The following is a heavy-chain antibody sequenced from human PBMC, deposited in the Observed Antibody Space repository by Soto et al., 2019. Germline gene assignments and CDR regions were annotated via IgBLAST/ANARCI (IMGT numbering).Heavy chain of an antibody. D-gene: IGHD3-22*01. CDR2: ISGSGGST. V-gene: IGHV3-23*01. Sequence: GGSLRLSCAASGFTFSSYAMSWVRQAPGKGLEWVSAISGSGGSTYYADSVRGRFTISRDNSKNTLYLQMNSLRAEDTAVYYCAKDPYSSGYYAVDYWGQGTLVTVSS. CDR3: AKDPYSSGYYAVDY. CDR1: GFTFSSYA. J-gene: IGHJ4*02.